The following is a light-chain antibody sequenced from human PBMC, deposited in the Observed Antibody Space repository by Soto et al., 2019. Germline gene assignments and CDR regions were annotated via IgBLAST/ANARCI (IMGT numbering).Light chain of an antibody. Sequence: NFMLTQPHSVSESPGKTVTISCTRSSGSIASNYVQWYQQRPGSAPTTVIYEDNQRPSGVPDRFSGSIDSSSNSASLTISGLKTEDEADYYCTSYTPTGALVFGSGTKLTVL. J-gene: IGLJ3*02. CDR2: EDN. CDR3: TSYTPTGALV. V-gene: IGLV6-57*04. CDR1: SGSIASNY.